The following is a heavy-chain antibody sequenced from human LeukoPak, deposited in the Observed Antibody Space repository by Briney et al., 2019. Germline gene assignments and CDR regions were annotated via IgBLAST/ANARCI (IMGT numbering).Heavy chain of an antibody. D-gene: IGHD6-13*01. V-gene: IGHV3-30*02. CDR3: AKDQSRSGYSSSWPYYLDY. Sequence: GGSLRLSCAASGFTFGSYGMHWVRQAPGKGLEWVAFIRYDGSNKYYADSVKGRFTISRDNSKNTLYLQMNSLRAEDTAVYYCAKDQSRSGYSSSWPYYLDYWGQGTLVTVSS. J-gene: IGHJ4*02. CDR1: GFTFGSYG. CDR2: IRYDGSNK.